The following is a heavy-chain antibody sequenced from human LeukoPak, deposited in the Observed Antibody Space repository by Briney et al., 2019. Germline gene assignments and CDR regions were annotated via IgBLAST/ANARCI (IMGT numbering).Heavy chain of an antibody. CDR3: ARGPDIVVVPAAPPDYYYGMDV. CDR2: INHSGST. V-gene: IGHV4-34*01. J-gene: IGHJ6*02. D-gene: IGHD2-2*01. Sequence: SETLSLTCTVSGVSIRNYYWSWIRQPPGKGLEWIGEINHSGSTNYNPSLKSRVTISVDTSKNQFSLNLSSVTAADTAVYYCARGPDIVVVPAAPPDYYYGMDVWGQGTTVTVSS. CDR1: GVSIRNYY.